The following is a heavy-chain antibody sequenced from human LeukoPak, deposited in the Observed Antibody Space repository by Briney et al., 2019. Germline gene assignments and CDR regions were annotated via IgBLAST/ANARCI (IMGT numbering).Heavy chain of an antibody. D-gene: IGHD2-15*01. J-gene: IGHJ6*02. CDR3: ARDLYCSGGSCPYYYGMDV. CDR1: GFTFSSYG. CDR2: IWYDGSNK. V-gene: IGHV3-33*01. Sequence: HPGRSLRLSCAASGFTFSSYGTHWVCQAPGRGLEWVTVIWYDGSNKYYADSVKGRFTISRDNSKNTLYLQMNSLRAEDTAVYYCARDLYCSGGSCPYYYGMDVWGQGITVTVSS.